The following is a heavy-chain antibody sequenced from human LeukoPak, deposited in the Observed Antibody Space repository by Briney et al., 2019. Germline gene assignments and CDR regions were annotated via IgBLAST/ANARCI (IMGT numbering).Heavy chain of an antibody. D-gene: IGHD5-18*01. Sequence: PGGSLRLPCVVSGFTVNAYWMHWVRQAPGGGLVWVSRIAPDGSRTDYADSVKGRFTISSDYAKNKVYLQLNSLRPEDTALYHCTMDTFGPRDHWGQGALVTVSS. V-gene: IGHV3-74*01. CDR3: TMDTFGPRDH. CDR2: IAPDGSRT. CDR1: GFTVNAYW. J-gene: IGHJ4*02.